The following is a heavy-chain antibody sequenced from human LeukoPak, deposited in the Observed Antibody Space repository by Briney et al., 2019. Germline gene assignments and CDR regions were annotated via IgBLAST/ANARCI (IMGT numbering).Heavy chain of an antibody. J-gene: IGHJ4*02. CDR3: AKAPAGYSSGWFTHYFDY. V-gene: IGHV3-23*01. D-gene: IGHD6-19*01. CDR1: GFTFSSYA. Sequence: PGGSLRLSCAASGFTFSSYAMSWVRQAPGKGLEWVSAISGSGGSTYYADSVKGRFTISKDNSKNTLYLQMNSLRAEDTAVYYCAKAPAGYSSGWFTHYFDYWGQGTLVTVSS. CDR2: ISGSGGST.